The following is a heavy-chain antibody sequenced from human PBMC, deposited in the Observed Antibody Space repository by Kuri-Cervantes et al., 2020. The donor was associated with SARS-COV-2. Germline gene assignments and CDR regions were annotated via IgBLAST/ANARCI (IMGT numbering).Heavy chain of an antibody. Sequence: SVKVSCKASGDTFNSHTINWVRQAPGQGLEWMGGIVPIFGTPDYAQKFQGGVTITADTSIAYMELFSLRSADTAVYYCARDDGGAAGQESIFDYWGQGTLVTVS. CDR3: ARDDGGAAGQESIFDY. D-gene: IGHD6-13*01. J-gene: IGHJ4*02. CDR1: GDTFNSHT. V-gene: IGHV1-69*13. CDR2: IVPIFGTP.